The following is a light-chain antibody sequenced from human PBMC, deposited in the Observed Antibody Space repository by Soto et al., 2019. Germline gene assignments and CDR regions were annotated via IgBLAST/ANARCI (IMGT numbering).Light chain of an antibody. V-gene: IGLV2-23*01. CDR2: EGS. CDR3: CSYAGSSTYVV. J-gene: IGLJ2*01. Sequence: QSVLTQPASVSGSPGQSITISCTGTSSDVGSYNLVSWYQQHPGKAPKLMIYEGSKRPSGVSNRFSGSKSGNKASLTISGLQAEDGADYYCCSYAGSSTYVVFGGGTKLTVL. CDR1: SSDVGSYNL.